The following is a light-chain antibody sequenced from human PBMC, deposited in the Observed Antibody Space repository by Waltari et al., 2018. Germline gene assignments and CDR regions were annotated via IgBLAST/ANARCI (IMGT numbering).Light chain of an antibody. CDR3: QQYNDWYS. V-gene: IGKV3-15*01. CDR2: DTS. J-gene: IGKJ2*03. CDR1: QSVASN. Sequence: KVLTQSQATLSQSQRAGVTRSRNARQSVASNLAWYQQRPCQAPRLVIFDTSTKASGIRARFSGSGAGTEFTLTISGLQSEDCTLYYFQQYNDWYSFGQGTKLEIK.